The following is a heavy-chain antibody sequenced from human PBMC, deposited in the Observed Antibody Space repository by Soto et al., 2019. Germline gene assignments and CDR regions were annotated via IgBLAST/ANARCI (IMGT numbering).Heavy chain of an antibody. CDR2: VKDGGHT. V-gene: IGHV4-34*01. CDR3: ARGQEGVVATH. J-gene: IGHJ4*02. D-gene: IGHD5-12*01. Sequence: QVQLQQWGAGLLKPSETLSLNCAVTGGSLSGYYWSWIRQPPGKGLEWIGEVKDGGHTNYSPSLSVRVTKSSDTSNNQFSLRLNSVTAADTGVYYCARGQEGVVATHWDQGSLVTVSS. CDR1: GGSLSGYY.